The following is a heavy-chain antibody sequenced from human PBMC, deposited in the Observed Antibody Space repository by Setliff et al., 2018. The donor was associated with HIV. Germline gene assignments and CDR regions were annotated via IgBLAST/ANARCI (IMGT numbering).Heavy chain of an antibody. J-gene: IGHJ5*01. D-gene: IGHD3-10*01. Sequence: GESLKISCRGFGYNFNNYWIDWVRQMLGKGLEWMGAIYPSDSDTKYNPSFQGHVSISADRSIGTTYLQWSSLRASDTAMYYCAKAGGDSWGQGTLVTVSS. CDR1: GYNFNNYW. V-gene: IGHV5-51*01. CDR2: IYPSDSDT. CDR3: AKAGGDS.